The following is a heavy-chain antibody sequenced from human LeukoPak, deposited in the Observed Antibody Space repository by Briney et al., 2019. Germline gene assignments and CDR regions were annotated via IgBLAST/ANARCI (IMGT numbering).Heavy chain of an antibody. CDR1: GYTFTGYY. V-gene: IGHV1-2*02. CDR2: INPNSGGT. Sequence: ASVKVSCKASGYTFTGYYMHWVRQAPGQGLEWMGWINPNSGGTNYAQKFQGRVTMTRDTSISTAYMELSRLRSDDTAVYYCASTGYCSGSSCYSGGFAPGGGGTLVPVSS. CDR3: ASTGYCSGSSCYSGGFAP. D-gene: IGHD2-15*01. J-gene: IGHJ5*02.